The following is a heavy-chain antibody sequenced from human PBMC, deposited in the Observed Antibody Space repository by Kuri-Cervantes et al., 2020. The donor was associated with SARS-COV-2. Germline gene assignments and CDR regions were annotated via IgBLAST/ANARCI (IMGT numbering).Heavy chain of an antibody. J-gene: IGHJ4*02. CDR3: ARSRTVRSDDY. CDR2: ISSSSSYI. V-gene: IGHV3-21*01. CDR1: GFTFSSYS. D-gene: IGHD4-11*01. Sequence: GESLKISCAASGFTFSSYSMNWVRQAPGKGLEWVSSISSSSSYIYYADSVKGRFTISRDNAKNSLYLQVNSLRAEDTAVYYCARSRTVRSDDYWGQGTLVTVSS.